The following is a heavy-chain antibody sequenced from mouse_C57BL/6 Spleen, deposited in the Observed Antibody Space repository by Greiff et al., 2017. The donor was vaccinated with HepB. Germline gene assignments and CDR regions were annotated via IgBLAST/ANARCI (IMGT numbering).Heavy chain of an antibody. Sequence: DVMLVESGGGLVKPGGSLKLSCAASGFTFSSYAMSWVRQTPEKRLEWVATISDGGSYTYYPDNVKGRFTISRDNAKNNLYLQMSHLKSEDTAMYYCARMGYDYDRVFDYWGQGTTLTVAS. CDR1: GFTFSSYA. CDR3: ARMGYDYDRVFDY. CDR2: ISDGGSYT. D-gene: IGHD2-4*01. J-gene: IGHJ2*01. V-gene: IGHV5-4*03.